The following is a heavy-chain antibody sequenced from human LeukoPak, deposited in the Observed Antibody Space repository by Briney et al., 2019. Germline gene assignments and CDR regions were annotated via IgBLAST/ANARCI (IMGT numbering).Heavy chain of an antibody. Sequence: SETLSLTCAVYGGSFSGYYWSWIRQPPGKGLEWIGEINHSGSTNYNPSLKSRVTISVDTSKNQFSLKLSSVTAADTAVYYCARGFTKYGSSWFDPWGQGTLVTVSS. CDR1: GGSFSGYY. V-gene: IGHV4-34*01. D-gene: IGHD1-1*01. J-gene: IGHJ5*02. CDR2: INHSGST. CDR3: ARGFTKYGSSWFDP.